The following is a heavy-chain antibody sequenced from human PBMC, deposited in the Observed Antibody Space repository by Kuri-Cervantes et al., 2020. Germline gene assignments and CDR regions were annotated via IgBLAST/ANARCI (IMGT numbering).Heavy chain of an antibody. Sequence: GSLRLSCTVSGGSISSYYWSWIRQPAGKGLEWIGRIYTSGSTNYNPSLKSRVTMSVNTSKNQFSLKLSSVTAADTAVYYCARDPFGELLSGAFDTWGQGTMVTVSS. CDR2: IYTSGST. V-gene: IGHV4-4*07. CDR3: ARDPFGELLSGAFDT. D-gene: IGHD3-10*01. J-gene: IGHJ3*02. CDR1: GGSISSYY.